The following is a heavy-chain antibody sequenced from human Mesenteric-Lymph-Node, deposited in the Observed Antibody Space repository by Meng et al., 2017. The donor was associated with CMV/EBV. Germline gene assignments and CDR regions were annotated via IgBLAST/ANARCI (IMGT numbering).Heavy chain of an antibody. CDR3: ALGHYYYGMDV. CDR2: IYYSEST. Sequence: SETLSLTCTVSGGSISSYYWSWIRQPPGKGLEWIGYIYYSESTNYNPSLKSRVTISVDTSKNQFSLKLSSVTAADTAVYYCALGHYYYGMDVWGQGTTVTVSS. J-gene: IGHJ6*02. CDR1: GGSISSYY. V-gene: IGHV4-59*01.